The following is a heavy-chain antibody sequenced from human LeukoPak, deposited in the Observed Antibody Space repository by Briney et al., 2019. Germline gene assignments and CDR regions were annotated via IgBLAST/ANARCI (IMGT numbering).Heavy chain of an antibody. V-gene: IGHV3-74*01. CDR2: INSDGSST. CDR1: GFTFSSYW. J-gene: IGHJ3*02. CDR3: ARVPGITMVRGVIDAFDI. D-gene: IGHD3-10*01. Sequence: PGGSLRLSCAASGFTFSSYWMHWVRQAPGKGLVWVSRINSDGSSTSYADSVKGRFTISRDNAKNTLYLQMNSLRAEDTAVCYCARVPGITMVRGVIDAFDIWGQGTMVTVSS.